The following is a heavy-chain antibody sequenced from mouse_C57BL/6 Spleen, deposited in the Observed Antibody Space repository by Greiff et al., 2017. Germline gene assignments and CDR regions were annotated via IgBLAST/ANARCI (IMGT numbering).Heavy chain of an antibody. Sequence: VKLVESGPGLVAPSQSLSITCTVSGFSLTSYAISWVRQPPGKGLEWLGVIWTGGGTNYNSALKSRLSISKDNSKSQVFLKMNSLQTDDTARYYCAKYDYGENWFAYWGQGTLVTVSA. J-gene: IGHJ3*01. V-gene: IGHV2-9-1*01. CDR2: IWTGGGT. CDR3: AKYDYGENWFAY. D-gene: IGHD2-4*01. CDR1: GFSLTSYA.